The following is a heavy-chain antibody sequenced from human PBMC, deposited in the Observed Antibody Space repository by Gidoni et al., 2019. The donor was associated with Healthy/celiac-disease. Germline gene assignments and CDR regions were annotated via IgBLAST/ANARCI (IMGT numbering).Heavy chain of an antibody. CDR1: VFPFSSYS. CDR2: ISSSSSYI. D-gene: IGHD4-17*01. Sequence: EVQLVESGGGLVKTEGSLRLSCAASVFPFSSYSMNWVRQAPGKGLEWVSSISSSSSYIYYADSVKGRFTISRDNAKNSLYLQMNSLRAEDTAVYYCARDFPSATVTTYYYGMDVWGQGTTVTVSS. CDR3: ARDFPSATVTTYYYGMDV. V-gene: IGHV3-21*01. J-gene: IGHJ6*02.